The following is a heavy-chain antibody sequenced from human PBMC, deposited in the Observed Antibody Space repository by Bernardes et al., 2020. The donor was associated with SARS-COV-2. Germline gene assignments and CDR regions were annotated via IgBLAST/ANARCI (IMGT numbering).Heavy chain of an antibody. CDR3: ARHALSSLYYFDY. Sequence: GGSLRLSCAASGFTFSSYGMHWVRQAPGKGLEWVAVIWYAGSNKYYADSVKGRFTISRDNSKNTLYLQMNSLRAEDTAVYYCARHALSSLYYFDYWGQGTLVTVSS. CDR2: IWYAGSNK. D-gene: IGHD3-16*02. V-gene: IGHV3-33*01. J-gene: IGHJ4*02. CDR1: GFTFSSYG.